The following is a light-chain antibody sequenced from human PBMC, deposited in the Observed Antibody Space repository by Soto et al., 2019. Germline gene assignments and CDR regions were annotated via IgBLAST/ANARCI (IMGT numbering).Light chain of an antibody. CDR2: DVS. J-gene: IGLJ2*01. CDR1: SSDVGGYNY. V-gene: IGLV2-11*01. Sequence: QSALTKPRSVSGSPGQSVTISCTGTSSDVGGYNYVSWYQQHPGKAPKLMIYDVSKRPSGVPDRFSGSKSGNTASLTISGLQAEDEADYYCCSYAGSYVFGGGTKLTVL. CDR3: CSYAGSYV.